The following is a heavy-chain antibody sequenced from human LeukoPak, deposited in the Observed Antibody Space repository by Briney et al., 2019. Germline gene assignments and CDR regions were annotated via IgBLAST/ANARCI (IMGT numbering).Heavy chain of an antibody. CDR2: ISSNSGIK. V-gene: IGHV3-11*04. Sequence: GGSLRLSCADSGFTFSNYYMSWIRQAPGKGLEWVSDISSNSGIKSYADSVKGRFTISRDNAKNSVYLQMNSLRAEDTAVYYCARAYDFWSGPGGYWGQGTLVTVSA. J-gene: IGHJ4*02. CDR3: ARAYDFWSGPGGY. D-gene: IGHD3-3*01. CDR1: GFTFSNYY.